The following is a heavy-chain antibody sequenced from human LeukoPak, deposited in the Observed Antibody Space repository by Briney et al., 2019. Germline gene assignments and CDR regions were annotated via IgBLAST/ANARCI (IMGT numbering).Heavy chain of an antibody. D-gene: IGHD2-15*01. J-gene: IGHJ5*02. Sequence: GGSLRLSCAASGFTVSSNEMSWVRQAPGKGLEGVSYISSSGSTIYYADSVKGRFTISRDNVKNSLYLQMNSLRAEDTAVYYCARDKGYCSGGSCYSWFDPWGQGTLVTVSS. CDR2: ISSSGSTI. CDR1: GFTVSSNE. V-gene: IGHV3-48*03. CDR3: ARDKGYCSGGSCYSWFDP.